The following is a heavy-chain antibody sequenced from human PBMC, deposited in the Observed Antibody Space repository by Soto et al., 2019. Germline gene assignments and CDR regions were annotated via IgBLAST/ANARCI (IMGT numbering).Heavy chain of an antibody. J-gene: IGHJ6*02. CDR3: ARSGGYDFWSGYYYYYYYGMDV. CDR1: GYTFTGYY. Sequence: ASVKVSCKASGYTFTGYYMHWVRQAPGQGLEWMGWINPNSGGTNYAQKFQGRVTMTRDTSISTAYMELSRLRSDDTAVYYCARSGGYDFWSGYYYYYYYGMDVWGQGTTVTVSS. CDR2: INPNSGGT. V-gene: IGHV1-2*02. D-gene: IGHD3-3*01.